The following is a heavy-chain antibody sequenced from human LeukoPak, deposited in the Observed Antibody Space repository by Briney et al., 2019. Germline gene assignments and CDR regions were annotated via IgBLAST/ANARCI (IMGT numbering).Heavy chain of an antibody. CDR2: IHYSGSS. CDR1: GGSISGYY. V-gene: IGHV4-59*01. CDR3: ARDSPAMGKNWFDP. Sequence: PSETLSLTCTVSGGSISGYYWGWIRQPPGKGLEWIAYIHYSGSSKYSPSLKSRVTTSVDMPKNQFSLKLSSVTAADTAVYYCARDSPAMGKNWFDPWGQGTLVTVSS. D-gene: IGHD2-2*01. J-gene: IGHJ5*02.